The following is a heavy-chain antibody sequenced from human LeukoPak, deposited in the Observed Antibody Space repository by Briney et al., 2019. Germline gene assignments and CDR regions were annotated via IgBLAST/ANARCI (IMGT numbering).Heavy chain of an antibody. Sequence: SETLSLTCTVSGDSISSSNYSWGWIRQPPGKGLEWIGRIYYGGSTYYNPSLKSRVTISIDTSRDQFSLKLSSVTAADTAVYYCARERVIAARPRRNYFDYWGQGTLVTVSS. V-gene: IGHV4-39*07. D-gene: IGHD6-6*01. J-gene: IGHJ4*02. CDR2: IYYGGST. CDR1: GDSISSSNYS. CDR3: ARERVIAARPRRNYFDY.